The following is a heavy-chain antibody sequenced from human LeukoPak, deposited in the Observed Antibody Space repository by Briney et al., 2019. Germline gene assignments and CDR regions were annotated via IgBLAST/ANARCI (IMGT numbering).Heavy chain of an antibody. CDR1: GGSISSSSYY. V-gene: IGHV4-39*07. CDR3: ASPDCSSTSCYPTGFDY. D-gene: IGHD2-2*01. Sequence: SETLSLTCTVSGGSISSSSYYWGWIRQPPEKGLEWIGSIYYSGSTNYNPSLRSRVTISVDTSKNQFSLKLSSVTAADTAVYYCASPDCSSTSCYPTGFDYWGQGTLVTVSS. J-gene: IGHJ4*02. CDR2: IYYSGST.